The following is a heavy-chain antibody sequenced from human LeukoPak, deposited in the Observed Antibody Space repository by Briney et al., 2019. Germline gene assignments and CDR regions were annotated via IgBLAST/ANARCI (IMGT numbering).Heavy chain of an antibody. J-gene: IGHJ6*02. V-gene: IGHV1-69*04. D-gene: IGHD1-14*01. CDR2: IIPIFDIV. CDR3: ARAPAGMDV. Sequence: ASVKVSCKASGGTFSSYAISWVRQAPGQGLEWMGRIIPIFDIVNYTQKFQGRVTITADTITNTAYMGLSSLRSEDTAVYFCARAPAGMDVWGQGTTVIVSS. CDR1: GGTFSSYA.